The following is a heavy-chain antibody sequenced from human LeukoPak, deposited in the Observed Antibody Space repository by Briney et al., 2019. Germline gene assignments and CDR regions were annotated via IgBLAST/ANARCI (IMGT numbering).Heavy chain of an antibody. Sequence: QTGGPLRLSCAASGFTFSSYGMHWVRQAPGKGLEWVGVIWYDGSNKYYADSVKGRFTISRDNSKNPLYLQMNSLRAEDTAVYYCARGRDFYDRSGHIDYWGQGTLVTVSS. V-gene: IGHV3-33*01. CDR3: ARGRDFYDRSGHIDY. J-gene: IGHJ4*02. D-gene: IGHD3-22*01. CDR1: GFTFSSYG. CDR2: IWYDGSNK.